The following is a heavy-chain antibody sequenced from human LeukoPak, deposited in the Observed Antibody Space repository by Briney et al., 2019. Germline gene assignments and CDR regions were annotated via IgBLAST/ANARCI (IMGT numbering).Heavy chain of an antibody. V-gene: IGHV4-61*01. D-gene: IGHD4-17*01. Sequence: SETLSLTSTVSVGSVCSGSPYWSSVRQPPRKGLEWIGYMYYSGSTNYNPSLKSRVTISVDTSKKQFSLKLTSVTAADTAVYYCAMRPTSMTRVTKGWFDPWGQGTLVTVSS. J-gene: IGHJ5*02. CDR3: AMRPTSMTRVTKGWFDP. CDR2: MYYSGST. CDR1: VGSVCSGSPY.